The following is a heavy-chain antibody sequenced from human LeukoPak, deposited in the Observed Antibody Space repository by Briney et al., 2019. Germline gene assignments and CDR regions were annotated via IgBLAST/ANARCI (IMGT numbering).Heavy chain of an antibody. D-gene: IGHD6-13*01. J-gene: IGHJ4*02. CDR3: AREQVGSRVV. CDR1: GGSISSYY. Sequence: PSETLSLTCTVSGGSISSYYWSWIRQPPGKGLEWIGYIYYSGSTNYNPSLKSRVTISVDTSKNQFSLKLSSVTAADTAVYYCAREQVGSRVVWGQGTLVTVSS. CDR2: IYYSGST. V-gene: IGHV4-59*01.